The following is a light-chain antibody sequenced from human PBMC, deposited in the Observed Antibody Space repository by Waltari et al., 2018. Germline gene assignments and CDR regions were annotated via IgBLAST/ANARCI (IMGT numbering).Light chain of an antibody. CDR1: ELGYKY. V-gene: IGLV3-1*01. CDR2: QDK. Sequence: SYEMTQSPSVSVSPGQTANMACSGHELGYKYVHWYQQKPGQSPLLVIYQDKKRPPGIPARFSGSNSGNTATLTISETQAVDEADYYCQTWDSNSYVFGTGTKLTVL. J-gene: IGLJ1*01. CDR3: QTWDSNSYV.